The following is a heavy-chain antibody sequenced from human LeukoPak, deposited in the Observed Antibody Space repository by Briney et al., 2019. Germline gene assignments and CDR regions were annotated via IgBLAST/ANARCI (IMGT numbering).Heavy chain of an antibody. D-gene: IGHD5-12*01. CDR1: GFTFSSYG. Sequence: GGSLRLSCAASGFTFSSYGMHWVRQAPGKGLEWVAVISYDGSNKYYADSVKGRFTISRDNSKNTLYLQMNSLRAEDTAVYYCEVVATITDFDYWGQGTLVTVYS. CDR2: ISYDGSNK. CDR3: EVVATITDFDY. J-gene: IGHJ4*02. V-gene: IGHV3-30*03.